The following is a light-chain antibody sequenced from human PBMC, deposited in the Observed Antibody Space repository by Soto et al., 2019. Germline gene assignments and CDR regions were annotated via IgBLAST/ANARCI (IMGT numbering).Light chain of an antibody. CDR2: WAS. J-gene: IGKJ4*01. CDR3: QQYYGSPPGLT. Sequence: DIVMNQSPDSLAVSLGERATINCKSSQSLLFSSNNKNYLAWYQQKPGQPPKLLIYWASTRESGVPDRFSGSGSGTDFTLTISSLQAEDVAVYYCQQYYGSPPGLTFGGGTKVEIK. V-gene: IGKV4-1*01. CDR1: QSLLFSSNNKNY.